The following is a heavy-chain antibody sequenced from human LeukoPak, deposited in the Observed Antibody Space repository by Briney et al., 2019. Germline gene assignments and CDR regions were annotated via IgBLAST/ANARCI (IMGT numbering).Heavy chain of an antibody. D-gene: IGHD6-19*01. CDR1: GFTFSSNS. V-gene: IGHV3-21*01. J-gene: IGHJ4*02. Sequence: GGSLRLSCAASGFTFSSNSMNWVRQAPGKGLEWVSSISTSSSYIDYADSVKGRFTISRDNAKNSLYLQMNSLRAVDTAVYYCARDTDSGYDYLLYSSGWYPNFDYWGQGTLVTVSS. CDR2: ISTSSSYI. CDR3: ARDTDSGYDYLLYSSGWYPNFDY.